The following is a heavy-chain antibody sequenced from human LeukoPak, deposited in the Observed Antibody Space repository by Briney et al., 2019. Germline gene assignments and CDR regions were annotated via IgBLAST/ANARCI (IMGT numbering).Heavy chain of an antibody. D-gene: IGHD2-2*01. CDR1: GFTFSDYA. CDR2: ISWDGHST. V-gene: IGHV3-43D*04. CDR3: AKAAVERETSTSMSYYYYYYMDV. J-gene: IGHJ6*03. Sequence: GGSLRLSCAASGFTFSDYAMHWVRQAPGKGLEWVSLISWDGHSTYYADSVKGRFTISRDNFKNSLFLQMNSLRPEDTAFYYCAKAAVERETSTSMSYYYYYYMDVWGKGTTVTVS.